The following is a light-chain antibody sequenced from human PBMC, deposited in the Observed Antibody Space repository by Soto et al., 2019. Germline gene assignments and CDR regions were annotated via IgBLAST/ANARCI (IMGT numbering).Light chain of an antibody. J-gene: IGLJ2*01. CDR1: SSDVGGYNY. CDR3: CSYAGSYVV. V-gene: IGLV2-11*01. CDR2: DVS. Sequence: QSALTQPASVSGSPGQSITISCTGTSSDVGGYNYVSWYQQHPGKAPKLMIYDVSKRPSGVPDRFSGSKSGNTASLTTSGLQAEDEADYYCCSYAGSYVVFGGGTKLTVL.